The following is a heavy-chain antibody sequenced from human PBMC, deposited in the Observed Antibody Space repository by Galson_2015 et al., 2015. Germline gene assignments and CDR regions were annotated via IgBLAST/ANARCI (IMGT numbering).Heavy chain of an antibody. Sequence: CAISGDSVSSNSGAWSRIRQSPSRGLEWLGRTYYRSKWYNDYSVSVKSRITINPDTSKNQFSLQLNSVTPEDTAVYYCAKWHHVLRYFDYWGQGTLVTVSS. CDR1: GDSVSSNSGA. J-gene: IGHJ4*02. V-gene: IGHV6-1*01. D-gene: IGHD5-12*01. CDR3: AKWHHVLRYFDY. CDR2: TYYRSKWYN.